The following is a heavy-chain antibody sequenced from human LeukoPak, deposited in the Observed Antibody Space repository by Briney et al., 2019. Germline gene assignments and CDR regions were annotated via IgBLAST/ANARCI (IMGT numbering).Heavy chain of an antibody. V-gene: IGHV3-23*01. Sequence: EGSLRLSCAASGFTFNNYVLNWVRQATGKGLEWVSAISGSGGSTYYADSVKGRLTISRDNSKNTLYLQMNSLRAEDTAVYYCAKDRTEYSSSSGVFDCWGQGTLVTVSS. D-gene: IGHD6-6*01. J-gene: IGHJ4*02. CDR1: GFTFNNYV. CDR3: AKDRTEYSSSSGVFDC. CDR2: ISGSGGST.